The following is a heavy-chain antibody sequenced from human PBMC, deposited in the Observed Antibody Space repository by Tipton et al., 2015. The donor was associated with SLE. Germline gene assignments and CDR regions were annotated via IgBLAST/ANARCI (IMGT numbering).Heavy chain of an antibody. CDR2: ISSSGDAP. CDR1: GFTLSNYV. Sequence: SLRLSCAASGFTLSNYVMNWVRQAPGKGLEWVSVISSSGDAPYYADSVRGRFTISRDNSKNTLYLQMNGLRAEDTAVYHCATPGDRGFSPWDNWGPGTLVTVSS. D-gene: IGHD2-15*01. J-gene: IGHJ4*02. V-gene: IGHV3-23*01. CDR3: ATPGDRGFSPWDN.